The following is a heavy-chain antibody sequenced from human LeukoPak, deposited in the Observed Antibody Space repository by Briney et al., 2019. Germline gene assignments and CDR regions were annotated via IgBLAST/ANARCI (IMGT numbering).Heavy chain of an antibody. V-gene: IGHV3-21*01. CDR2: ISYRSSDI. CDR3: ARVYSSSWYSGYLYMDV. D-gene: IGHD6-13*01. J-gene: IGHJ6*03. Sequence: GGSLRLSCAASEFTLSSYNMKWVRQAPGKGLEWVSSISYRSSDIEYADSVKGRFSISRDNAKQLLYLQMSSLRAEDTAVYYCARVYSSSWYSGYLYMDVWGKGTTVAVSS. CDR1: EFTLSSYN.